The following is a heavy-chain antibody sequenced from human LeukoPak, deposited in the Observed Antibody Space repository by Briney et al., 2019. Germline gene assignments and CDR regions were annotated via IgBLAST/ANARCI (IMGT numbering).Heavy chain of an antibody. J-gene: IGHJ4*02. CDR1: GGSISSYY. CDR2: IYYSGST. V-gene: IGHV4-59*01. D-gene: IGHD6-19*01. Sequence: SETLSLTCTVSGGSISSYYWGWIRQPPGKGLEWIANIYYSGSTNYNPSLKSRVTISVDTSKNQFSLKLSSVTAADTAVYYCVRTGSDWYPLNNWGQGTLVTVSS. CDR3: VRTGSDWYPLNN.